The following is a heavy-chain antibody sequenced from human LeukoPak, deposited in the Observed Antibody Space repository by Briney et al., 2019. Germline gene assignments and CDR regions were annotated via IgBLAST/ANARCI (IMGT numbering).Heavy chain of an antibody. Sequence: PSETLSLTCTVSGGSISSYYWSWIRQPPGKGLEWIGYIYYSGSTNYNPSLKSRVTISVDTSKNQFSLKLSSVTAADTAVYYCASTTVTKGGFDYWGQGTLVTVSS. CDR1: GGSISSYY. D-gene: IGHD4-17*01. CDR3: ASTTVTKGGFDY. CDR2: IYYSGST. J-gene: IGHJ4*02. V-gene: IGHV4-59*08.